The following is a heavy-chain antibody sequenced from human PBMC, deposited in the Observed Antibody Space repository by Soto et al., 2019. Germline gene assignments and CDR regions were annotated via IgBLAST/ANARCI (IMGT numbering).Heavy chain of an antibody. D-gene: IGHD3-3*01. V-gene: IGHV3-23*01. CDR1: GFNFRNYA. CDR3: SKVSAVTRYDFWSGLDY. J-gene: IGHJ4*02. Sequence: GGSLRLSCSASGFNFRNYAMTWVRQAPGRGLEWVSAISGSGDFTYYADFAKGRLTISRDNSKNMVFLHMNSLRVEDSAIYYCSKVSAVTRYDFWSGLDYWGEGIQVTVSS. CDR2: ISGSGDFT.